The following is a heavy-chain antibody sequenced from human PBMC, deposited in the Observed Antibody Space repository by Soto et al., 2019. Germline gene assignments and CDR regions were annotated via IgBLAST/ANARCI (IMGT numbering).Heavy chain of an antibody. CDR3: PKAARIGIAVAGINY. J-gene: IGHJ4*02. Sequence: PGGSLRLSCGASGFTFSSYGMHWVRQAPGKGLEWVGGILYDGSNKYYADSVKGRFTISRDNSKNTLYLQINSLRAEDTAVYYSPKAARIGIAVAGINYWGQGTLVTVSS. D-gene: IGHD6-19*01. V-gene: IGHV3-30*18. CDR1: GFTFSSYG. CDR2: ILYDGSNK.